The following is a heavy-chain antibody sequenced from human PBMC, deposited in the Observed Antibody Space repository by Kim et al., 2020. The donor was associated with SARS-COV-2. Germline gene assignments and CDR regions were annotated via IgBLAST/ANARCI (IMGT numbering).Heavy chain of an antibody. J-gene: IGHJ5*02. CDR1: GGSFSGYY. CDR2: INQSEST. Sequence: SETLSLTCAVYGGSFSGYYWSWIRQPPGKGLEWIGEINQSESTNYNQSLKSRVTISVDTSKNKFSLKLSSVTAADTAVYYCARGRGVVVPAAFNWFDPWGQGTLVTVSS. D-gene: IGHD2-2*01. V-gene: IGHV4-34*01. CDR3: ARGRGVVVPAAFNWFDP.